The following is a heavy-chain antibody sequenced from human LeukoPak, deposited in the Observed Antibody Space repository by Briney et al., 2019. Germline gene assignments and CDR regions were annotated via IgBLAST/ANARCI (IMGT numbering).Heavy chain of an antibody. CDR2: IFYSGST. J-gene: IGHJ6*02. CDR1: GGSISSYF. V-gene: IGHV4-59*08. Sequence: SETLSLTCTVSGGSISSYFWSWIRQPPGKGLEWIGYIFYSGSTNYNPSLKSRVTISVDTSKNQFSLRLTSVTAADTAVYYCARQADRYYYGMDVWGQGTTVTVSS. CDR3: ARQADRYYYGMDV. D-gene: IGHD1-14*01.